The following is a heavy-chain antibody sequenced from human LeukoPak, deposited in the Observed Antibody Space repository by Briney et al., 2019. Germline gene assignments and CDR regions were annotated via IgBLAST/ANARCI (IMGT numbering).Heavy chain of an antibody. D-gene: IGHD2-2*01. Sequence: GESLKISCKGSGYSFTTYWIGWVRQMPGKGLEWMGIIYPGDSDTRYSPSFQGQVIFSADKSISTAYLQWSSLKASDTAMYYCARHPRYCSSTSCYPYYYIDVRGKGTTVTVSS. CDR2: IYPGDSDT. J-gene: IGHJ6*03. CDR1: GYSFTTYW. CDR3: ARHPRYCSSTSCYPYYYIDV. V-gene: IGHV5-51*01.